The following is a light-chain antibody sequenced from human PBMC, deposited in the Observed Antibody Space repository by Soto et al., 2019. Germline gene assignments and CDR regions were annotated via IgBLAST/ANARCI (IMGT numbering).Light chain of an antibody. CDR3: QQYGSSPLT. V-gene: IGKV3-20*01. Sequence: ELVLTQSPGTLSLSPGERATLSCRASQSVSSSYLACYQQKPGHAPRILIYGASSRATGIPDRFSGSGSGTDCNLTISRLEPEDFAVYYCQQYGSSPLTFCGGTKVEIK. CDR2: GAS. CDR1: QSVSSSY. J-gene: IGKJ4*01.